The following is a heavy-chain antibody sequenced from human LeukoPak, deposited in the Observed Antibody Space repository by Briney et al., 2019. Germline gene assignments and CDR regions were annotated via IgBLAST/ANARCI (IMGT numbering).Heavy chain of an antibody. CDR1: GFTSSSYA. CDR2: ISYDGSNK. D-gene: IGHD1-26*01. CDR3: ASWWEGEDC. J-gene: IGHJ4*02. V-gene: IGHV3-30-3*01. Sequence: PGGSLRLSCAASGFTSSSYAMHWVRQAPGKGLEWVAVISYDGSNKYYADSVKGRFTISRDNSKNTLYLQMNSLRAEDTAVYYCASWWEGEDCWGQGTLVTVSS.